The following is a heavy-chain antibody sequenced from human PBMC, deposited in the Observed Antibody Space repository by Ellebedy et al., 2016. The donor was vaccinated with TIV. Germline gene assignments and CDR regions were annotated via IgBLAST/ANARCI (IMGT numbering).Heavy chain of an antibody. CDR1: GYTFSRHG. CDR3: AGEADSDALDI. D-gene: IGHD2-15*01. CDR2: ISIYSGNT. V-gene: IGHV1-18*01. J-gene: IGHJ3*02. Sequence: AASVKVSCKTSGYTFSRHGLNWVRQAPGQGLEWMGWISIYSGNTKYEQKFQGRVTMTTDTSTGTAYMELRSLTSDDTAVYYCAGEADSDALDIWGQGTMVIVSS.